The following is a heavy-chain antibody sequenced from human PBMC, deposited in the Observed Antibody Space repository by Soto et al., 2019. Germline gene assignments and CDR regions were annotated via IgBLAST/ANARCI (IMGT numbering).Heavy chain of an antibody. CDR3: AKDIGAAAGPYYYYYYGMDV. D-gene: IGHD6-13*01. CDR1: GFTFDDYA. Sequence: SLRLSCAASGFTFDDYAMHWVRQAPGKGLEWVSGISWNSGSIGYADSVKGRFTISRDNAKNSLYLQMNSLRAEDTALYYCAKDIGAAAGPYYYYYYGMDVWGQGTTVTVSS. CDR2: ISWNSGSI. J-gene: IGHJ6*02. V-gene: IGHV3-9*01.